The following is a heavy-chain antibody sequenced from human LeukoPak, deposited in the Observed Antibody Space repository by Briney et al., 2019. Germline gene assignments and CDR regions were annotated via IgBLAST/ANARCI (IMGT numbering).Heavy chain of an antibody. CDR1: GGSISSYY. D-gene: IGHD6-13*01. CDR3: ASTRRGAAALDY. J-gene: IGHJ4*02. Sequence: SETLSLTCTGSGGSISSYYWSWIRQPPGKGLEWIGYIYYSGSTNYNPSLKSRVTISVDASKNQFSLKLSSVTAADTAVYYCASTRRGAAALDYWGQGTLVTVSS. V-gene: IGHV4-59*08. CDR2: IYYSGST.